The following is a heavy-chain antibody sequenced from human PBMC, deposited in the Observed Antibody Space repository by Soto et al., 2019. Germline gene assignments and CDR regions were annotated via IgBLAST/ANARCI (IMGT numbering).Heavy chain of an antibody. CDR1: GFTFDDYT. Sequence: GGSLRLSCAASGFTFDDYTMHWVRQAPGKGLEWVSLISWDGGSTYYADSVKGRFTISRDNSKNSLYLQMNSLRTEDTALYYCAKDRRRRGSGLWIAERGAFWFDPWGQGTLVTVSS. D-gene: IGHD2-15*01. V-gene: IGHV3-43*01. CDR2: ISWDGGST. J-gene: IGHJ5*02. CDR3: AKDRRRRGSGLWIAERGAFWFDP.